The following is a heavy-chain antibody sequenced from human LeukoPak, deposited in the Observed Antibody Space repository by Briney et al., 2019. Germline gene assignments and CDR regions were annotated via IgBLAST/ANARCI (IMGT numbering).Heavy chain of an antibody. D-gene: IGHD3-22*01. CDR3: AKDINDLSPYYDGSGYYNY. Sequence: PGGSLRLSCAASGFTFSSYAMSWVRQAPGKGLEWVSAISGSGGSTYYADSVKGRFTISRDNSKNTLYLQMNSLRAEDTAVYYCAKDINDLSPYYDGSGYYNYWGQGTLLTVSS. CDR2: ISGSGGST. J-gene: IGHJ4*02. V-gene: IGHV3-23*01. CDR1: GFTFSSYA.